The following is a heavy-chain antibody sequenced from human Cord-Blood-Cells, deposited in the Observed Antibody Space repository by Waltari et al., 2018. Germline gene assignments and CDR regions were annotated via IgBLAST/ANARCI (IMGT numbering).Heavy chain of an antibody. CDR2: INHSGST. CDR1: GGSFSGYY. Sequence: QVQLQQWGAGLLKPSETLSLTCAAYGGSFSGYYWSWIRQPPGKGLEWIGEINHSGSTNYNPSLKSRVTISVDTSKNQFSLKLSSVTAADTAVYYCAREDYYYGMDVWGQGTTVTVSS. CDR3: AREDYYYGMDV. V-gene: IGHV4-34*01. J-gene: IGHJ6*02.